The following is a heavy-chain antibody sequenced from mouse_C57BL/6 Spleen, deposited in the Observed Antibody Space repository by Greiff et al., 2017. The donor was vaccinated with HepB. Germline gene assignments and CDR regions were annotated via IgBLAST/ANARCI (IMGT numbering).Heavy chain of an antibody. CDR1: GYTFTEYT. Sequence: QVTLKECGAELVKPGASVKLSCKASGYTFTEYTIHWVKQRSGQGLKWIGWFYPGSGSIKYNEKFKDKATLTADKSSSTVYMELSRLTSEDSAVYFCARHAIYYGYEGAFDVWGTGTTVTVSS. V-gene: IGHV1-62-2*01. CDR3: ARHAIYYGYEGAFDV. CDR2: FYPGSGSI. D-gene: IGHD2-2*01. J-gene: IGHJ1*03.